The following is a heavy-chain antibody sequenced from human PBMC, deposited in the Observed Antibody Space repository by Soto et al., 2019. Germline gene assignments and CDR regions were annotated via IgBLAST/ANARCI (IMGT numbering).Heavy chain of an antibody. D-gene: IGHD1-26*01. CDR2: IYHSGST. V-gene: IGHV4-30-2*01. CDR1: GGSISSGGYS. Sequence: SETLSLTCAVSGGSISSGGYSWSWIRQPPGKGLEWIGYIYHSGSTYYNPSLKSRVTISIDRSKNQFSLNLKSVTAADTAVYYCARGMDSENFFDSWGQGTLVTVSS. J-gene: IGHJ4*02. CDR3: ARGMDSENFFDS.